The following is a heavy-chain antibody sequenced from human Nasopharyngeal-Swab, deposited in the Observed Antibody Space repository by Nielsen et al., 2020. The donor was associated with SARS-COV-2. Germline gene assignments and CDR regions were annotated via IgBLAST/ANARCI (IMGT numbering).Heavy chain of an antibody. CDR2: IYYSGST. V-gene: IGHV4-39*01. J-gene: IGHJ4*02. Sequence: WSRQPPGKGLEWIGSIYYSGSTYYNPSLKSRVTISVDTSKNQFSLKLSSVTAADTAVYYCARLDYDILTGYGDLYYFDYWGQGTLVTVSS. CDR3: ARLDYDILTGYGDLYYFDY. D-gene: IGHD3-9*01.